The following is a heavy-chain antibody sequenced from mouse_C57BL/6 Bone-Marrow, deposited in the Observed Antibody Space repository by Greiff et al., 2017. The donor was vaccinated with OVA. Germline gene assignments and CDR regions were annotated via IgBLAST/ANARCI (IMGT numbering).Heavy chain of an antibody. CDR2: IDPSDSDN. CDR3: ARWGLRRLDY. D-gene: IGHD2-4*01. J-gene: IGHJ2*01. V-gene: IGHV1-52*01. CDR1: GYTFTSYW. Sequence: QVQLQQPGAELVRPGSSVKLSCKASGYTFTSYWMPWVKQRPIQGLEWIGNIDPSDSDNQYNQKFKDKATLTVDKSSSTAYMQLSSLTSEDSAVYYCARWGLRRLDYWGQGTTLTVSS.